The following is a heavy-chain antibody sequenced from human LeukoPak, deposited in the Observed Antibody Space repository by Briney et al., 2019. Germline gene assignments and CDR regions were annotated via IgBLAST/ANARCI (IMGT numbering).Heavy chain of an antibody. J-gene: IGHJ4*02. V-gene: IGHV3-30-3*01. CDR1: GFTFRSYW. CDR3: ARWGYGDRGNY. Sequence: GGSLRLSCAASGFTFRSYWMSWVRQAPGEGLEWVAVISYDGSNKYYADSVKGRFTISRDNSKNTLYLQMNSLRAEDTAVYYCARWGYGDRGNYWGQGTLVTVSS. CDR2: ISYDGSNK. D-gene: IGHD4-17*01.